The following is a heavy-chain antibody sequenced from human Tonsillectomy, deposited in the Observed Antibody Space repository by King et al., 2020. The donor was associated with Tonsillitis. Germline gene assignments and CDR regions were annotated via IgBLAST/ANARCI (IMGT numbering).Heavy chain of an antibody. V-gene: IGHV1-69*01. Sequence: VQLVQSGAEVKKPGSSVKVSCKASGGSLSSYAFNWVRQAPGQGLEWMGGIMPMFGTTDYAQRFQGRVTITADEYTSTPYMELSSLRSDDTAVYYCARGPVVAATYFDYGDQGTLVTVSS. CDR3: ARGPVVAATYFDY. CDR1: GGSLSSYA. CDR2: IMPMFGTT. J-gene: IGHJ4*02. D-gene: IGHD2-15*01.